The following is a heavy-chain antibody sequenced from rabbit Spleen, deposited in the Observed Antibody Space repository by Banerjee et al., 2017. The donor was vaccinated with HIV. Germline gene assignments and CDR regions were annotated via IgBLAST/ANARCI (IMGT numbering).Heavy chain of an antibody. V-gene: IGHV1S7*01. CDR2: RDPIFVIT. CDR1: GFDFSRYY. Sequence: QLKESGGGLVHPGGTLKLSCKASGFDFSRYYMNWVRQAPGKGLEWIGYRDPIFVITYYANWVNGRFTISRHNAQNTLYLQLNSLTAADTATYFCVRDRADIGGDYGPYYFDLWGQGTLVTVS. CDR3: VRDRADIGGDYGPYYFDL. D-gene: IGHD2-1*01. J-gene: IGHJ4*01.